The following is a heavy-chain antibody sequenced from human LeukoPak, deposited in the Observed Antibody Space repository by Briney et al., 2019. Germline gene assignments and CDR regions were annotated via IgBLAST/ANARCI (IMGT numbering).Heavy chain of an antibody. CDR1: GGSFSGYY. CDR2: INHSGST. J-gene: IGHJ6*03. CDR3: ARRRDYCSGGSCYSMLGYYYYYMDV. D-gene: IGHD2-15*01. Sequence: SETLSLTCAVYGGSFSGYYWSWIRQPPGKGLEWIGEINHSGSTNYNPSLKSRVTISVDTSKNQFSLKLSSVTAADTAVYYCARRRDYCSGGSCYSMLGYYYYYMDVWGKGTTVTISS. V-gene: IGHV4-34*01.